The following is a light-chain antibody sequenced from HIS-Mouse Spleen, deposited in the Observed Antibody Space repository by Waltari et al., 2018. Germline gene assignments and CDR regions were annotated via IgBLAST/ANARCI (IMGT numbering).Light chain of an antibody. J-gene: IGLJ2*01. CDR1: SSDVGCYNY. Sequence: QSSLTQPASVSGSPGQSITISCTGTSSDVGCYNYVSWYQQHPGKAPKLLVYDGSNRPSGVPERFSGSTSGNTATLTISRVEAGDEADYYCQVWDSSSDHVVFGGGTKLTVL. V-gene: IGLV2-14*03. CDR2: DGS. CDR3: QVWDSSSDHVV.